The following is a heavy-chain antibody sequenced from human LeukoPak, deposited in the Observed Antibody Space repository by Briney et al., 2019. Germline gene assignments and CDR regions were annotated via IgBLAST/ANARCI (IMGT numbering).Heavy chain of an antibody. Sequence: GGSLRLSCAASGFTFSSYGMHWVRQAPGKGLEWVAVIWYDGSNKYYADSVKGRFTISKDNSKNTLYLQMNSLRAEDTAVYYCGRDVGSGWFDIDYWGQGTLVTVSS. CDR2: IWYDGSNK. V-gene: IGHV3-33*08. D-gene: IGHD6-19*01. J-gene: IGHJ4*02. CDR3: GRDVGSGWFDIDY. CDR1: GFTFSSYG.